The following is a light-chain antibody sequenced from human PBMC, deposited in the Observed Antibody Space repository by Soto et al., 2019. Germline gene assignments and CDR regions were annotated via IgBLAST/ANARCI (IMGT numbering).Light chain of an antibody. CDR2: VAS. CDR3: QQRSNWPPIT. J-gene: IGKJ5*01. Sequence: TVLTQSPGTQSLSPRERATLSCRASQSDSSYLAWYQQKPGQAPRLLIYVASNRATGIPARFSGSGSGTDFTLTISSLEPEDFAVYYCQQRSNWPPITFGQGTRLEIK. CDR1: QSDSSY. V-gene: IGKV3-11*01.